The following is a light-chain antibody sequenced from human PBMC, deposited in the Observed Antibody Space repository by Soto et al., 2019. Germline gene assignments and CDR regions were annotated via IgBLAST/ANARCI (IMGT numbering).Light chain of an antibody. V-gene: IGLV2-8*01. Sequence: QSALTQPPSASGSPGQSVTISCTGTSSDVGGYNYVSWYQQHPDKAPKLMIYEVSKRPSGVPDRFSGSKSGNTASLTVSRLQAEDEADYYCSSYAGSNNLVFGGGTKLTVL. CDR3: SSYAGSNNLV. CDR2: EVS. CDR1: SSDVGGYNY. J-gene: IGLJ2*01.